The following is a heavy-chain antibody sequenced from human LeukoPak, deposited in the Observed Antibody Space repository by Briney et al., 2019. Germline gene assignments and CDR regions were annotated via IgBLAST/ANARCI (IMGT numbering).Heavy chain of an antibody. CDR3: ARGQWFRAF. D-gene: IGHD3-10*01. CDR2: IHYSGSA. V-gene: IGHV4-59*12. CDR1: GGSISSYY. Sequence: SETLSLTCTVSGGSISSYYWTWIRQPPGKGLEWIGEIHYSGSATYNPSLKSRVTISVDTSKNQFSLKMNSVTAADTAVYYCARGQWFRAFWSRGTPVTVSS. J-gene: IGHJ4*02.